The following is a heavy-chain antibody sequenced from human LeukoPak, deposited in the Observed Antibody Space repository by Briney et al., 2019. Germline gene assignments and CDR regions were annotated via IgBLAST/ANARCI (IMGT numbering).Heavy chain of an antibody. V-gene: IGHV4-61*08. J-gene: IGHJ6*03. CDR3: ARTTEGGYTYDYFYYYYMDV. CDR1: GDSITSGGYS. CDR2: IYYSGST. D-gene: IGHD5-18*01. Sequence: KTSETLSLACAVSGDSITSGGYSWSWIRQTPGKGLEWIGYIYYSGSTNYNPSLKSRVTISVDTSKNQFSLKLSSVTAADTAVYYCARTTEGGYTYDYFYYYYMDVWGKGTTVTISS.